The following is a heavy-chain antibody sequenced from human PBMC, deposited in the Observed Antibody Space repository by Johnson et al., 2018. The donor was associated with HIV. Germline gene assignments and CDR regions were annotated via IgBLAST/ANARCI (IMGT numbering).Heavy chain of an antibody. CDR2: IWYDGSHK. CDR3: AKDLIANDSSGGDAFDI. V-gene: IGHV3-30*02. J-gene: IGHJ3*02. D-gene: IGHD3-22*01. Sequence: QVQLVESGGGVVQPGGSLRLSCAASGFTFSNYGMHWVRQAPGKGLEWVAVIWYDGSHKYSADSVKGRFTISRDNSKNTMYLQMNSLRAEDTAVYYCAKDLIANDSSGGDAFDIWGQGTMVTVSS. CDR1: GFTFSNYG.